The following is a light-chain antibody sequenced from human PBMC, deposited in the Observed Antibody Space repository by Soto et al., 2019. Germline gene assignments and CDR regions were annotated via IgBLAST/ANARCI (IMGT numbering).Light chain of an antibody. CDR1: SSNIGSNT. Sequence: SVLTPPPSASETPGQRVTISCSGSSSNIGSNTVNWYQQLPGTAPKLLIYSNDQRPSGVPDRFSGSKSGTSASLAIIGLQSEDEADYYCAAWDDSLNGSYVFGTGTKVTVL. CDR3: AAWDDSLNGSYV. J-gene: IGLJ1*01. CDR2: SND. V-gene: IGLV1-44*01.